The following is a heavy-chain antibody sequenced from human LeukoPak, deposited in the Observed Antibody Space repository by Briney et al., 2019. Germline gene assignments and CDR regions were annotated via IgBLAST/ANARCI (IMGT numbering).Heavy chain of an antibody. CDR3: AKDGYCSGGSCYPTYKWFDP. D-gene: IGHD2-15*01. Sequence: GGSLRLSCAASGFTFSSYAMSWVRQAPGKGLEWVSAISGSGDNTHYADSVKGRFTVSRDNSKNTLYLQMNSLRAEDTAVYYCAKDGYCSGGSCYPTYKWFDPWGQGTLVTVSS. V-gene: IGHV3-23*01. J-gene: IGHJ5*02. CDR1: GFTFSSYA. CDR2: ISGSGDNT.